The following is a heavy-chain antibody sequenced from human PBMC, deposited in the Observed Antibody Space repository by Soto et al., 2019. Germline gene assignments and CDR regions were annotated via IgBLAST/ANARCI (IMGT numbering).Heavy chain of an antibody. CDR2: IYWANDK. J-gene: IGHJ4*02. Sequence: QITLKESGPTLVKPTQTLTLTCSFSGFSLSTTGVGVGWIRQSPGKALEWLAIIYWANDKRYSPSLKSRVTITKDISKKQVVLTVTNMDPVDTGTYYCARSLWFGELHWGQGALVTVSS. CDR1: GFSLSTTGVG. V-gene: IGHV2-5*02. D-gene: IGHD3-10*01. CDR3: ARSLWFGELH.